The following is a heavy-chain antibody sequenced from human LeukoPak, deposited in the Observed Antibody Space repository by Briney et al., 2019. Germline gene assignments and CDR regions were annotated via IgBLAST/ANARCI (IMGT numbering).Heavy chain of an antibody. CDR2: ISPYSGKT. Sequence: ASVKVSCKASGYTINTYGISWVRQAPGQGLEWMGWISPYSGKTNYAQKFQGRVTMTTDTSTRTAYMELRSLRSDDTAVFYCARGDPRKFHPWGQGTLVTVSS. CDR3: ARGDPRKFHP. J-gene: IGHJ5*02. CDR1: GYTINTYG. V-gene: IGHV1-18*01.